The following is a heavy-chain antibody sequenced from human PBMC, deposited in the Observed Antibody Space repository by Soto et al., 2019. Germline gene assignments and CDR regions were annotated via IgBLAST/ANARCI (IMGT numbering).Heavy chain of an antibody. CDR3: AHSVVQLWFDY. V-gene: IGHV2-5*02. D-gene: IGHD5-18*01. CDR2: IYWDDDK. J-gene: IGHJ4*02. CDR1: GFSLSTSGVG. Sequence: QITLKESGPTLVKPTQTLTLTCTFSGFSLSTSGVGVGWIRQHPGKALEWLALIYWDDDKRYSPSLKSSLTITKDTSNNQVVLTLTNMDPVDTATYYCAHSVVQLWFDYLGQGTLGNGSS.